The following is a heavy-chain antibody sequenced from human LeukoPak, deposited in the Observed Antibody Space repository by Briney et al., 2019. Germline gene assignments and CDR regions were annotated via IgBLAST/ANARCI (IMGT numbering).Heavy chain of an antibody. J-gene: IGHJ4*02. CDR3: APLADYYDSSGYYY. D-gene: IGHD3-22*01. V-gene: IGHV4-39*07. CDR1: GGSISSSSYY. Sequence: SETLSLTCTVSGGSISSSSYYWGWIRQPPGKGLEWIGSIYYSGSTYYNPSLKSRVTISVDTSKNQFSLKLSSVTAADTAVYYCAPLADYYDSSGYYYWGQGILVTVSS. CDR2: IYYSGST.